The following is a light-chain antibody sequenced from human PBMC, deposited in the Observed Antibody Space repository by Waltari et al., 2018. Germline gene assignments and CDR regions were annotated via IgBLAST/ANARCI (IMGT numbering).Light chain of an antibody. CDR2: EVS. Sequence: QSALTQPASVSGSPGQSITISCTGTSSDIGTYNYVSWYQQLPGKAPKLMISEVSNRPSGLSIRSSGSKSGNTASLTIFELQVEDEGDYYCSSYTNSDTWVFGGGTKVTVL. V-gene: IGLV2-14*01. J-gene: IGLJ2*01. CDR1: SSDIGTYNY. CDR3: SSYTNSDTWV.